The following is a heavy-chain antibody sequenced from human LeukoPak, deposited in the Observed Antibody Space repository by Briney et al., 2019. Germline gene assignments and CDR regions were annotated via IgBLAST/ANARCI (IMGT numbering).Heavy chain of an antibody. Sequence: XXSCAXXGFTXSXXYMSWXXXXXXXGLXXXXXXXXGGSTYYADSVKGRFTISRDNSKNTLYLQMNSLRAEDTAVYYCARDLGGGNPRGPLYYYGMDVWGQGTTVTVSS. CDR2: XXXGGST. CDR1: GFTXSXXY. V-gene: IGHV3-66*01. J-gene: IGHJ6*02. CDR3: ARDLGGGNPRGPLYYYGMDV. D-gene: IGHD4-23*01.